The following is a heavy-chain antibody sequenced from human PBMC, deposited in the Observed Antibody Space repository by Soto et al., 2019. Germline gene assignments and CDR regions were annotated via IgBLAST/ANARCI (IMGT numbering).Heavy chain of an antibody. V-gene: IGHV1-46*03. Sequence: QVQLVQSGAEVKKPGASVKVSCKASGYTFTSYYMHWVRQAPGQGLEWMGIINPSGGSTSYAQKLRGRVTRTRDTSTGTVYMELSSLRSEDTAVYYCARDLAPVSGSYAVGYYYYYGMDVWGQGTTVTVSS. J-gene: IGHJ6*02. CDR2: INPSGGST. D-gene: IGHD1-26*01. CDR3: ARDLAPVSGSYAVGYYYYYGMDV. CDR1: GYTFTSYY.